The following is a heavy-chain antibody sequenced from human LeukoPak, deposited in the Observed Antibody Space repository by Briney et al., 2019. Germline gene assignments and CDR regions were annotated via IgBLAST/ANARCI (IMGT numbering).Heavy chain of an antibody. Sequence: GGSLRLSCAASGLTVSDNYMSWVRHLPGKGLEWISILHSGGTTKYADSVKGRFTISRDESNNTLFLQMDNLGVEDTAVYYCAREGQRGIYALDIWGQGTLVTVSS. V-gene: IGHV3-66*01. CDR1: GLTVSDNY. CDR2: LHSGGTT. D-gene: IGHD3-10*01. J-gene: IGHJ3*02. CDR3: AREGQRGIYALDI.